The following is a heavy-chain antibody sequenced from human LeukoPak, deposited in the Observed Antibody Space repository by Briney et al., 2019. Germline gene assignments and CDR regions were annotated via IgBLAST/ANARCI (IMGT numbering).Heavy chain of an antibody. CDR3: ARDYGGNSPPFDY. D-gene: IGHD4-23*01. J-gene: IGHJ4*02. V-gene: IGHV1-46*01. CDR2: INPSGGST. Sequence: ASVTVSCKASGYTFTSYYMHWVRQAPGQGLEWMGIINPSGGSTSYAQKFQGRVTMTRDTSTSTVYMEPSSLRPEDTAVYYCARDYGGNSPPFDYWGQGTLVTVSS. CDR1: GYTFTSYY.